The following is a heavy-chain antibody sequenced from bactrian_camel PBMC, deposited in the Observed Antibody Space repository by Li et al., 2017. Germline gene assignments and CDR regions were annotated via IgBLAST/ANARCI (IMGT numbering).Heavy chain of an antibody. CDR1: GLTTRYC. J-gene: IGHJ4*01. V-gene: IGHV3S55*01. D-gene: IGHD7*01. Sequence: HVQLVESGGGSVEAGESLKLSCQMSGLTTRYCLGWFRQAPGKEREGVAAIAIGGATTYSDSVIGRFTISRDNDKNTLYLQMYSLRPEDSATYYCAVVGWYHCSRRHTPRDVSASNHWGRGTQVTVS. CDR3: AVVGWYHCSRRHTPRDVSASNH. CDR2: IAIGGAT.